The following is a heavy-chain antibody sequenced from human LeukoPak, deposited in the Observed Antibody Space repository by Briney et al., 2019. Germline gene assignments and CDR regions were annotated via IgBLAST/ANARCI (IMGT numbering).Heavy chain of an antibody. CDR1: GFTFSSRS. J-gene: IGHJ6*03. V-gene: IGHV3-21*01. CDR2: ISSSSSYI. CDR3: ARSGTGTTYYYYMDV. D-gene: IGHD1-7*01. Sequence: GGSLTLSCAASGFTFSSRSMNWVRQAPGKGLEWVSSISSSSSYIYYADSVKGRFTISRDNAKNSLYLQMNSLRAEDTAVYYCARSGTGTTYYYYMDVWGKGTTVTVSS.